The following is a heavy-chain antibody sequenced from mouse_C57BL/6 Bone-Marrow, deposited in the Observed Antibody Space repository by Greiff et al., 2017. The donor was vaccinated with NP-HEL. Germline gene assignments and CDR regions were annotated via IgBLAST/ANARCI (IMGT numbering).Heavy chain of an antibody. Sequence: EVQLVESGPGLVKPSQSLSLTCSVTGYSITSGYYWNWIRQFPGNKLEWMGYISYDGSNNYNPSLKNRISITRDTSKNQFFLKLNSVTTEDTATYYCARVDYDGEYFDVWGTGTTVTVSS. CDR2: ISYDGSN. J-gene: IGHJ1*03. CDR1: GYSITSGYY. V-gene: IGHV3-6*01. CDR3: ARVDYDGEYFDV. D-gene: IGHD2-4*01.